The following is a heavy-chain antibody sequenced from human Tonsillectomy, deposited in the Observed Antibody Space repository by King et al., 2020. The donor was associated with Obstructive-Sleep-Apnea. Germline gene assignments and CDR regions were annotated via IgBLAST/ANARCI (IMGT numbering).Heavy chain of an antibody. D-gene: IGHD1-26*01. CDR3: ARLAPGGGSYYRGLGWFDP. CDR2: IYYSVST. CDR1: GGSISSYY. Sequence: VQLQESGPGLVKPSETLSLTCTVSGGSISSYYWSWIRQPPRKVLEWIGYIYYSVSTNYNPSLKSRVTISVDTSKNQFSLKLSAVTAADTAVYYCARLAPGGGSYYRGLGWFDPWGQGTLVTVSS. J-gene: IGHJ5*02. V-gene: IGHV4-59*08.